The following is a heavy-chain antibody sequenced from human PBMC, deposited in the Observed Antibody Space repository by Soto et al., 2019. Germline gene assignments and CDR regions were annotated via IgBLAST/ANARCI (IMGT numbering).Heavy chain of an antibody. D-gene: IGHD3-9*01. CDR1: GFTFDDYA. Sequence: EVQLVESGGGLVQPGRSLRLSCAASGFTFDDYAMHWVRQAPGKGLEWVSGISWNSGSIGYADSVKGRFTISRDNAKNSLYLQMNSLRAEDTALYYCAKDMALTGPQFNDAFDIWGQGTMVTVSS. CDR3: AKDMALTGPQFNDAFDI. J-gene: IGHJ3*02. CDR2: ISWNSGSI. V-gene: IGHV3-9*01.